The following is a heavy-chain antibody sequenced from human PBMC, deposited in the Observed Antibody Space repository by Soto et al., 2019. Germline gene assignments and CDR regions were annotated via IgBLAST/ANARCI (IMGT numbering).Heavy chain of an antibody. V-gene: IGHV4-59*01. J-gene: IGHJ6*02. Sequence: PSETLSLTCTVSGGSISSYYWSWIRQPPGKGLEWIGYIYYSGSTTYNPSLKSRVTISVDTSKNQFALKLSSVTAADTAVYYCARDTPPYCSGGSCYSDDGMDVWGQGTTVTSP. CDR2: IYYSGST. D-gene: IGHD2-15*01. CDR1: GGSISSYY. CDR3: ARDTPPYCSGGSCYSDDGMDV.